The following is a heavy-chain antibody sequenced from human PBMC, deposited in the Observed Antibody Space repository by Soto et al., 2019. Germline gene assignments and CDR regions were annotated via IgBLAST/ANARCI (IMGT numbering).Heavy chain of an antibody. Sequence: EVQLLESGGGLVQPGGSLRLSCTASGFTFSTYAMTWVRQAPGKGLEWVSTISGSGGKTYYADSVRGRFTISRDNSKDTLYLRMNSLTAEDTATYNCTKDWTGNTCPCMDVWGQGTTVTVSS. CDR2: ISGSGGKT. CDR3: TKDWTGNTCPCMDV. CDR1: GFTFSTYA. D-gene: IGHD2-8*02. V-gene: IGHV3-23*01. J-gene: IGHJ6*02.